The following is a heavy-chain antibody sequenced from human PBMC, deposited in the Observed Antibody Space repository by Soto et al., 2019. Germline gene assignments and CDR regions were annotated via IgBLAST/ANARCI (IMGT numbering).Heavy chain of an antibody. CDR2: ISSSSSYT. V-gene: IGHV3-11*06. Sequence: QVQLVESGGGLVQPGGSLRLSCAASGFTFSDYYMSWIRQAPGKGLEWVSYISSSSSYTNYADSVKGRFTISRDNAKNSLYLQMNSLRAEDTAVYYCARDSVSNYDVSGWYYYYGMDVWGQGTTVTVSS. D-gene: IGHD4-4*01. J-gene: IGHJ6*02. CDR3: ARDSVSNYDVSGWYYYYGMDV. CDR1: GFTFSDYY.